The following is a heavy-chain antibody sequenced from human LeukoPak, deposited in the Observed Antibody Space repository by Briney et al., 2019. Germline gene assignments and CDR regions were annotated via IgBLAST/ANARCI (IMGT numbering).Heavy chain of an antibody. CDR2: IYTSGST. CDR1: GGSISSGSYY. V-gene: IGHV4-61*02. CDR3: ARERWWGNDAFDI. J-gene: IGHJ3*02. Sequence: SETLSLTCTVSGGSISSGSYYGSWIRQPAGKGLEWIGRIYTSGSTNYNPSLKSRVTISVDTSKNQFSLKLSSVTAADTAVYYCARERWWGNDAFDIWGQGTMVTVSS. D-gene: IGHD2-15*01.